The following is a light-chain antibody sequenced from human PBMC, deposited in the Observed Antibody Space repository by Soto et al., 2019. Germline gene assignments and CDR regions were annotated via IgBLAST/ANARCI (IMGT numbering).Light chain of an antibody. CDR2: DAS. V-gene: IGKV3-20*01. CDR1: QSVSSSY. Sequence: EIMLRQSPGTLSLSPGERDTLSFRASQSVSSSYLAWYQQKPGQAPRLLIYDASNRATGIPARFSGSGSGTDFTLTISRLEPEDFAVYYCQQYGSSPITFGQGTRLEIK. J-gene: IGKJ5*01. CDR3: QQYGSSPIT.